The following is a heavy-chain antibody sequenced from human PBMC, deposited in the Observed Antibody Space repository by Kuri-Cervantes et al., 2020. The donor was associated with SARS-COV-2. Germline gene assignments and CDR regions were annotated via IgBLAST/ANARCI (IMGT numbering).Heavy chain of an antibody. J-gene: IGHJ2*01. CDR1: GYSISSGYY. Sequence: SETLSLTCTVSGYSISSGYYWGWIRQPPGKGLEWIGSIYHSGSTYYNPSLKSRVTISVDTSKNQFSLKLSSVTAADTAVYYCARVRYCSSTSCRLGWSSDLWGRGTLVTVSS. CDR2: IYHSGST. CDR3: ARVRYCSSTSCRLGWSSDL. D-gene: IGHD2-2*01. V-gene: IGHV4-38-2*02.